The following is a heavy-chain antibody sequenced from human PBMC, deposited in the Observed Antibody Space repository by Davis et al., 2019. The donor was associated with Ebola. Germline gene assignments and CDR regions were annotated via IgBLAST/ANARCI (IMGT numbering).Heavy chain of an antibody. Sequence: PGGSLRLSCAASGFTFSDYWMSWVRQAPGKGLEWMANIKQDGSAKYYVDSVKGRFTISRDNTKNSLYLQMNSLRAEDTAVYYCARDLQQQLAIDYWGQGTLVTVSS. CDR1: GFTFSDYW. V-gene: IGHV3-7*01. CDR3: ARDLQQQLAIDY. D-gene: IGHD6-13*01. CDR2: IKQDGSAK. J-gene: IGHJ4*02.